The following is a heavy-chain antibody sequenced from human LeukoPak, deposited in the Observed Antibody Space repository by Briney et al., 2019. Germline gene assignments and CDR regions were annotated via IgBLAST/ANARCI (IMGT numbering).Heavy chain of an antibody. J-gene: IGHJ4*02. CDR1: GLSFSTFD. Sequence: GGSLTLSCAASGLSFSTFDMSWVRQAPATGLEWVSSIRGNGGTIYADSVKGRFTLSSDRSRNTVYFQLNNLRVEDTAIYYCAKASWVSSTDAVRWGQGTLVTVSS. CDR2: IRGNGGT. D-gene: IGHD3-16*01. V-gene: IGHV3-23*01. CDR3: AKASWVSSTDAVR.